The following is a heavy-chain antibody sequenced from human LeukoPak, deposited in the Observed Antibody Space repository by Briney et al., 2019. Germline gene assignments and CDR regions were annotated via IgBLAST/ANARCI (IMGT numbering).Heavy chain of an antibody. J-gene: IGHJ4*02. CDR2: LYSSGST. D-gene: IGHD6-19*01. CDR1: GGSSSSYY. Sequence: SETLSLTCTVSGGSSSSYYWSWIRQPAGKGLEWIGRLYSSGSTNYNPSLKSRVTMSADTSKNQFSLRLSSVTAADTAVYYCAREYRGYGTAWGFDYWGQGTLVTVSS. V-gene: IGHV4-4*07. CDR3: AREYRGYGTAWGFDY.